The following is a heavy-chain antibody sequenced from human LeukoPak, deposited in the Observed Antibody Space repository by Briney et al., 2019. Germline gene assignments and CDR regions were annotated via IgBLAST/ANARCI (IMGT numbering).Heavy chain of an antibody. CDR3: AKWMTTATTSDY. V-gene: IGHV3-23*01. D-gene: IGHD4-17*01. J-gene: IGHJ4*02. CDR2: ISGSGGST. Sequence: VSAISGSGGSTYYADSVKGRSTISRDNSKNTLYLQMNSLRAEDTAVYYCAKWMTTATTSDYWGQGTLVTVSS.